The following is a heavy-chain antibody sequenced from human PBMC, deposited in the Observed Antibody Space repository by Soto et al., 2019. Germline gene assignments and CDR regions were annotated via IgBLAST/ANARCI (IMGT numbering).Heavy chain of an antibody. Sequence: PSETLSLTCAVSGGSISTYYWNWIRQPPGKGLEWIGYIFYSGSTYYNPSLKSRVTISVDTSKNQFSLRLRSVTAADTAVYYCAKAGSIVAAATDNYYGMDVWGQGTTVTVSS. CDR1: GGSISTYY. J-gene: IGHJ6*02. CDR2: IFYSGST. V-gene: IGHV4-59*01. D-gene: IGHD1-26*01. CDR3: AKAGSIVAAATDNYYGMDV.